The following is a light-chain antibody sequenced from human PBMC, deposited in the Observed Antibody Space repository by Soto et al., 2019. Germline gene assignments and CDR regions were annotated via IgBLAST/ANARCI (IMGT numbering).Light chain of an antibody. CDR1: QDISSY. CDR2: SAS. V-gene: IGKV1-9*01. CDR3: QQDYSYPPT. Sequence: DIQLTQSPSFLSASVGDRVTITCRATQDISSYLAWYQQKPGKAPNLLIHSASTLQSGVPSNFSGSGSGTEFTLTISSRQPEDFATYYCQQDYSYPPTFGQGTKVDSK. J-gene: IGKJ1*01.